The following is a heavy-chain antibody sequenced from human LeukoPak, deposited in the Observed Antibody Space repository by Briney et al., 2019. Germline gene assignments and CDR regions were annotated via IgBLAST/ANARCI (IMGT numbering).Heavy chain of an antibody. Sequence: GGSLRLSCAASGFTFNDYWMHWVRQAPGKGLVWASRIKGDGSSTTYADSVKGRFTISRDNAKNTLYLQMNSLRAEDTAVYYCARDLSYSLEYWGQGTLVTVSS. D-gene: IGHD3-10*01. CDR3: ARDLSYSLEY. V-gene: IGHV3-74*01. J-gene: IGHJ4*02. CDR1: GFTFNDYW. CDR2: IKGDGSST.